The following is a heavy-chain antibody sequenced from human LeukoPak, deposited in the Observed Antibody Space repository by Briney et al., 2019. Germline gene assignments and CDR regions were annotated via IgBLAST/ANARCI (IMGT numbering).Heavy chain of an antibody. V-gene: IGHV1-69*13. Sequence: SVKVSCKASGGTFSSYAISWVRQAPGQGLEWMGGIIPIFGTANYAQKFQGRVTITADESTSTAYMELSSLRSEDTAVCYCADVGYSGSSGAFDIWGQGTMVTVSS. CDR1: GGTFSSYA. CDR3: ADVGYSGSSGAFDI. D-gene: IGHD1-26*01. CDR2: IIPIFGTA. J-gene: IGHJ3*02.